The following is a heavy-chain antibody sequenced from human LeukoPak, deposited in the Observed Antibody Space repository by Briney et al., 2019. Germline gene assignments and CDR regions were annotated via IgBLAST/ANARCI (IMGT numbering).Heavy chain of an antibody. J-gene: IGHJ6*02. CDR3: ARHGVHSYYYYGLDV. Sequence: PSETLSLTCAVYGGSFSDYYWSWIRRSPGRGLEWIVEITHRGFTNYNPSLKSRVAFSMDISKSQVSLRVSSVTAADTAVYYCARHGVHSYYYYGLDVWGQGTTVTVSS. V-gene: IGHV4-34*01. D-gene: IGHD3-10*01. CDR1: GGSFSDYY. CDR2: ITHRGFT.